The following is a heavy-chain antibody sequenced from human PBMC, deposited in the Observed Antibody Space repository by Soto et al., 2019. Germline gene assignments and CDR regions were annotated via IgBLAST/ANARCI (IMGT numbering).Heavy chain of an antibody. CDR1: VYSFTSYC. V-gene: IGHV5-51*01. Sequence: PGESLKISCKGSVYSFTSYCIGWLRQMPVKGLEWMGIIYPGDSDTRYSPSFQGQVTISADKSISTAYLQWSSLKASDTAMYYCARALGQAYFEYWGQGTMVTLSS. J-gene: IGHJ4*02. D-gene: IGHD7-27*01. CDR2: IYPGDSDT. CDR3: ARALGQAYFEY.